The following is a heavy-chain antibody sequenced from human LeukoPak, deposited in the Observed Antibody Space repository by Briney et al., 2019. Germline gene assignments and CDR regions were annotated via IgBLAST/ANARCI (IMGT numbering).Heavy chain of an antibody. CDR3: ASDDSSGLFAVDY. CDR2: ISYDGSNK. Sequence: GGSLRLSCAASGFTFTSYTMHWVRQAPGKGLEWVTVISYDGSNKYYVDSVKGRFTISRDNSKNTLYLQMNSLRAEDTAVYYCASDDSSGLFAVDYWGQGTLVTVSS. V-gene: IGHV3-30-3*01. D-gene: IGHD3-22*01. CDR1: GFTFTSYT. J-gene: IGHJ4*02.